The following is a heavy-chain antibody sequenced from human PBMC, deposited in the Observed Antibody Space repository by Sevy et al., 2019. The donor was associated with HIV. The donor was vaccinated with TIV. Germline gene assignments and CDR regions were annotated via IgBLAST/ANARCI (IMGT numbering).Heavy chain of an antibody. CDR2: IYDAGST. Sequence: GGSLRLSCAASGFTVSSVYMSWVRQAPGKGLEWVSLIYDAGSTYFAASMEGRFTSSRDDSKNTLYLQMNSLRAEDTAVYFGASESGDSSSPGAFDIWGQGTMVTVSS. CDR1: GFTVSSVY. V-gene: IGHV3-53*01. CDR3: ASESGDSSSPGAFDI. J-gene: IGHJ3*02. D-gene: IGHD6-19*01.